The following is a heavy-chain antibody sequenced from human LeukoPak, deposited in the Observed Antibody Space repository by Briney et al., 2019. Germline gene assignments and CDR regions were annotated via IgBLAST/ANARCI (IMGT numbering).Heavy chain of an antibody. J-gene: IGHJ4*02. V-gene: IGHV4-59*08. D-gene: IGHD4-17*01. Sequence: SETLSLTCTVSGDSISSYYWTWIRQPPGKGLEWIGYIYYSGDTNYNPSLKSRVTISIDTSKNQFSLKLSSVTAADTAVYYCARTGDYGGVFDYWGQGTLVTVSS. CDR2: IYYSGDT. CDR3: ARTGDYGGVFDY. CDR1: GDSISSYY.